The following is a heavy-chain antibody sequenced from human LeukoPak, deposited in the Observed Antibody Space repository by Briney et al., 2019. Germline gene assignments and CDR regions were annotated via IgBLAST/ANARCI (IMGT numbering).Heavy chain of an antibody. Sequence: PGGSLRLSCAASGFTFSSYGMHWVRQAPGKGLEWVAVIWYDGSNKYYADSVKGRFTISRDNSKNTLYPQMNSLRAEDTAVYYCARDRGPARPLDYWGQGTLVTVSS. CDR3: ARDRGPARPLDY. CDR1: GFTFSSYG. J-gene: IGHJ4*02. D-gene: IGHD6-6*01. V-gene: IGHV3-33*01. CDR2: IWYDGSNK.